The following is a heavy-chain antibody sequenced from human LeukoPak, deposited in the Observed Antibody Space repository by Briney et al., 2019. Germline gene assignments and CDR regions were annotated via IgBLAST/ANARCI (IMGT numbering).Heavy chain of an antibody. J-gene: IGHJ4*02. D-gene: IGHD1-26*01. CDR3: ARLGMGAPYYFDH. CDR2: INTSGST. Sequence: SETLSLTCTVSGGSISSLTYYWSWIRQPAGKGLDWIGRINTSGSTNYNPSLKSRVTISVDTSKNQFSLRLSSVTAADTAVYYCARLGMGAPYYFDHWGQGILVTVSS. V-gene: IGHV4-61*02. CDR1: GGSISSLTYY.